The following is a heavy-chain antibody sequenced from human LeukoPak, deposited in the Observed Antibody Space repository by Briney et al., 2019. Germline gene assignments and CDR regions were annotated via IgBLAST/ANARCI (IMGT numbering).Heavy chain of an antibody. D-gene: IGHD3-22*01. CDR3: ARHSYFYDSGYSYYYFDY. CDR2: IYYSGST. J-gene: IGHJ4*02. Sequence: PSETLSLTCTVSGGSISSGGYYWSWIRQHPGKGLEWIGYIYYSGSTYYNPSLKSRVTISVDTSKNQFSLKLSSVTAADTAVYYCARHSYFYDSGYSYYYFDYWGQGTLVTVSS. V-gene: IGHV4-31*03. CDR1: GGSISSGGYY.